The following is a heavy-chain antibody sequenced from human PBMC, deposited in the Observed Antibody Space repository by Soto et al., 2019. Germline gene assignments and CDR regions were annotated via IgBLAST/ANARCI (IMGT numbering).Heavy chain of an antibody. CDR1: GFTFSSYW. D-gene: IGHD3-10*01. V-gene: IGHV3-74*01. CDR3: ARVAIGSYYFEY. CDR2: INPDGSTT. J-gene: IGHJ4*02. Sequence: EVQLVESGGGLVQPGGSLRLSCAASGFTFSSYWMHWGRQAPGKGLVWVSRINPDGSTTSYADSVKGRFTISRDGAKDTLYLQMNSLRAEDTAVYYCARVAIGSYYFEYWGQGTLVTVSS.